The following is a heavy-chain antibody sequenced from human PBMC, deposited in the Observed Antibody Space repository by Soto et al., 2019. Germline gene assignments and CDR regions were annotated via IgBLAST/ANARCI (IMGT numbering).Heavy chain of an antibody. CDR2: IRSKSYGGTT. D-gene: IGHD3-22*01. V-gene: IGHV3-49*04. J-gene: IGHJ4*02. CDR3: TRVGGSSGYNDAY. Sequence: GGSLRLSCSASGFTFDDYAMSWVRQAPGNGLEWIGFIRSKSYGGTTAYAASLKGRFTISRDDSKSIAYLQMNSLKIEDTAVYFCTRVGGSSGYNDAYWGQGALVTVSS. CDR1: GFTFDDYA.